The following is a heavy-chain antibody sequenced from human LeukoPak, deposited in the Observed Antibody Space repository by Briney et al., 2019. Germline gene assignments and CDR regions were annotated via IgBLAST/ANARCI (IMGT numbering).Heavy chain of an antibody. CDR1: GFTFSSYA. J-gene: IGHJ4*02. CDR3: ARDRSWPIYFDY. D-gene: IGHD6-13*01. Sequence: PGRSLRLSCAASGFTFSSYAMHWVRQAPGKGLEWVAVISYDGSNKYYADSVKGRFTISRDNAKNSLYLQMNSLRAEDTAVYYCARDRSWPIYFDYWGQGTLVTVSS. CDR2: ISYDGSNK. V-gene: IGHV3-30-3*01.